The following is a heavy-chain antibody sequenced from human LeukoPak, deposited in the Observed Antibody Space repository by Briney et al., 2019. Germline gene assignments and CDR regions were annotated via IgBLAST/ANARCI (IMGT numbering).Heavy chain of an antibody. D-gene: IGHD3-3*01. CDR3: ARGEFYDFWSGYYIY. V-gene: IGHV4-4*07. J-gene: IGHJ4*02. Sequence: SETLSLTCTVSGGSISSYYWSWLRQPAGKGLEWIGRIYTSGSTNYNPSLKSRVTMSVDTSKNQFSLKLSSVTAADTAVYYCARGEFYDFWSGYYIYWGQGTLVTVSS. CDR1: GGSISSYY. CDR2: IYTSGST.